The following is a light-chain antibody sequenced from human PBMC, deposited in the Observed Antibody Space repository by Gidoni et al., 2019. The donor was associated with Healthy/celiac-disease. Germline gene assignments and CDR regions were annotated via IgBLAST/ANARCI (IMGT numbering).Light chain of an antibody. CDR3: QQYDNSLRT. Sequence: EIVLTQSPGTLSLSPGERATLSCRASQSVSSTYLAWYQQKPGQAPRLLIYGASSRATGIPDRFSGYGSGTDFTLTISRLEPEDFALYYCQQYDNSLRTFGQGTKVEIK. CDR2: GAS. V-gene: IGKV3-20*01. CDR1: QSVSSTY. J-gene: IGKJ1*01.